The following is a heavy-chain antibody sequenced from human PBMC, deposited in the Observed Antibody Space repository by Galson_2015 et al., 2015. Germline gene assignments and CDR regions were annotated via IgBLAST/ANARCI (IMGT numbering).Heavy chain of an antibody. J-gene: IGHJ5*02. V-gene: IGHV1-69*01. CDR1: GGTFSSYA. D-gene: IGHD2-2*02. CDR2: IIPIFGTA. Sequence: QSGAEVKKPGESLRISCKASGGTFSSYAISWVRQAPGQGLEWMGGIIPIFGTANYAQKFQGRVTITADESTSTAYMELSSLRSEDTAVYYCARNPCSSTSCYRNWFDPWGQGTLVTVSS. CDR3: ARNPCSSTSCYRNWFDP.